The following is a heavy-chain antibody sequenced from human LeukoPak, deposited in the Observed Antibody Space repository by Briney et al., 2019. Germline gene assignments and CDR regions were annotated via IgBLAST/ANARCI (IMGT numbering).Heavy chain of an antibody. J-gene: IGHJ6*03. V-gene: IGHV3-7*01. CDR2: IKQDGSEK. D-gene: IGHD1-26*01. CDR3: AKGRGWEASYYYYYMDV. Sequence: GGSLRLSCAASGFTFSNYWMSWVRQAPGKGLEWVANIKQDGSEKYYVDSVKGRFTISRDNAKNSLYLQMNNLRAEDTAVYYCAKGRGWEASYYYYYMDVWGKGTTVTISS. CDR1: GFTFSNYW.